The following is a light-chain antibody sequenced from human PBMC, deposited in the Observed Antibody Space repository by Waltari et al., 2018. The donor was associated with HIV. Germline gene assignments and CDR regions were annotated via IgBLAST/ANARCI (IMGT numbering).Light chain of an antibody. V-gene: IGLV3-19*01. CDR2: GQN. Sequence: SSELTQDPAVSVALGQTVRITCQGDSLRSYYASWYQQKPGQAPVVVIYGQNKRPSGIPDRFSGSSSGNTASLTITGAQAEDEADYYCNSRESSGNHRVFGGGTKLTVL. CDR1: SLRSYY. CDR3: NSRESSGNHRV. J-gene: IGLJ3*02.